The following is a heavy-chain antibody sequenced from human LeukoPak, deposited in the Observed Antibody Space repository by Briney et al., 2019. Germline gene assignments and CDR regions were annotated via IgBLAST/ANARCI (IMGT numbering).Heavy chain of an antibody. Sequence: GALRLSCAASGFTFSNAWMSWVRQAPGKGLEWVGRIKSKTDGGTTDYAAPVKGRFTISRDDSKNTLYLQMNSLKTEDTAVYYCTTARATIFTIFGVVISWWGQGTLVTVSS. CDR1: GFTFSNAW. D-gene: IGHD3-3*01. CDR2: IKSKTDGGTT. CDR3: TTARATIFTIFGVVISW. J-gene: IGHJ4*02. V-gene: IGHV3-15*01.